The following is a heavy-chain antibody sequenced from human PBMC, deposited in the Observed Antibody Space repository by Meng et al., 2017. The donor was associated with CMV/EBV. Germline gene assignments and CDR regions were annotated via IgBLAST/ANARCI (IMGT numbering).Heavy chain of an antibody. CDR2: ISWNSGSI. D-gene: IGHD2-2*01. Sequence: SLKISCAASGFTFDDYAMHWVRQAPGKGLEWVSGISWNSGSIGYADSVKGRFTISRDNAKNSLYLQMNSLRAEDTAVYYCAKDPRYCSSTSCEPSDYWGQGTLVTVSS. V-gene: IGHV3-9*01. CDR1: GFTFDDYA. J-gene: IGHJ4*02. CDR3: AKDPRYCSSTSCEPSDY.